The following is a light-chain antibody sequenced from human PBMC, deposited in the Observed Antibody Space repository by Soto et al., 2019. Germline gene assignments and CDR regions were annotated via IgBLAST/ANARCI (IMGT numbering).Light chain of an antibody. CDR1: SSDVGGYNY. V-gene: IGLV2-8*02. CDR3: TSYAGSINWV. CDR2: EVS. Sequence: QSALTQPPSASRSPGQSVTISCTGTSSDVGGYNYVSWYQQHPGKAPKLMIFEVSKRPSGVPDRFSGSKSGNTASLTVSGLQAEDEADYYCTSYAGSINWVFGGGTKLTVL. J-gene: IGLJ3*02.